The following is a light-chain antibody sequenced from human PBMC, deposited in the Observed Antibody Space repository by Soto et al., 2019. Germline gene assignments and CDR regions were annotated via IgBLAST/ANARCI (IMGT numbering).Light chain of an antibody. J-gene: IGLJ1*01. CDR2: EVT. Sequence: QSVLTQPPSASGSPGQPVTISCTGTSSDVGYYNYVSWYQHHPGKAPKLMIYEVTKRPSGVPDRFSGSKSGNTASLTVSGLLFDDEADYYCSSYAGSNNFVFGTGTKVTVL. CDR3: SSYAGSNNFV. V-gene: IGLV2-8*01. CDR1: SSDVGYYNY.